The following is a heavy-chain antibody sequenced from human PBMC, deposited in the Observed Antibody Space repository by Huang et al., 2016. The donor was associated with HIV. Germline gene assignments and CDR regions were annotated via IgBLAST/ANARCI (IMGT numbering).Heavy chain of an antibody. Sequence: QVQLVQSGAEVKNPGASVKVSCKASGYSFTTYALHWVRQAPGHRLEWMGWINPGNGNTKYSQKFQGRVTITRDTSASTVYMEVSSLTFEDTAVYYCAREFVIFGAPLWPAYWGQGTLISVSS. CDR2: INPGNGNT. V-gene: IGHV1-3*01. CDR1: GYSFTTYA. J-gene: IGHJ4*02. CDR3: AREFVIFGAPLWPAY. D-gene: IGHD2-21*01.